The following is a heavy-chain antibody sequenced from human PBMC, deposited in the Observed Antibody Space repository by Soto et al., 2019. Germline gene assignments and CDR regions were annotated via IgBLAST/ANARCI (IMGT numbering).Heavy chain of an antibody. CDR3: ARGGHGSAYGMGV. D-gene: IGHD3-10*01. Sequence: EVQLVESGGGLIQPGGSLRLSCAASGFTVSSNYMSWVRQAPGKGLEWVSVIYSGGSTYYADSVKGRFTISRDNSKNTLYLQMNSLRAEDTAVYYCARGGHGSAYGMGVWGQGTTVTVSS. V-gene: IGHV3-53*01. CDR1: GFTVSSNY. J-gene: IGHJ6*02. CDR2: IYSGGST.